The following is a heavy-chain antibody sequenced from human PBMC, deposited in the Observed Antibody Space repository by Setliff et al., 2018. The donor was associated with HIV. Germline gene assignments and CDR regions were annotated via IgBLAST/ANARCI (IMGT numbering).Heavy chain of an antibody. J-gene: IGHJ4*02. Sequence: SETLSLTCTVSGGSINNYYWSWLRQPPGKELEWIGYFYTSGSTNYNPSLKSRVTISIDTSKNQFSLKLNAVTAADTAVYYCARRPPLTTGREYYFDFWGQGTLVTVSS. CDR2: FYTSGST. D-gene: IGHD1-1*01. V-gene: IGHV4-4*09. CDR1: GGSINNYY. CDR3: ARRPPLTTGREYYFDF.